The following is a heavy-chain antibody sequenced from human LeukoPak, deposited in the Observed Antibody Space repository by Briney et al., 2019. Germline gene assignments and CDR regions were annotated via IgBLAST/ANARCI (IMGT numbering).Heavy chain of an antibody. Sequence: SQTLSLTCTVSGGSISSGDYYWSWIRQPPGKGLEWIGYIYYSGTTYYNPSLKSRVSISLDTSKNQFSLKLTSVTAADTAVYYCARCSGGSCYYFDYWGQGTLVTVSS. CDR1: GGSISSGDYY. CDR3: ARCSGGSCYYFDY. CDR2: IYYSGTT. D-gene: IGHD2-15*01. V-gene: IGHV4-30-4*08. J-gene: IGHJ4*02.